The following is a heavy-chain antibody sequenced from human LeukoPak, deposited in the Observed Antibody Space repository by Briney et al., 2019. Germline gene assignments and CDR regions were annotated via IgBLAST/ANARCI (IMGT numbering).Heavy chain of an antibody. CDR3: ARDDEEYLDP. CDR1: GGSISSYY. D-gene: IGHD2-2*01. CDR2: IYYSGST. V-gene: IGHV4-59*01. Sequence: SETLSLTCTVSGGSISSYYWSWIRQPPGKGLEWIGYIYYSGSTNYNPPLKSRVTISVDTSKNQFSLKLSSVTAADTAVYYCARDDEEYLDPWGQGTLVTVSS. J-gene: IGHJ5*02.